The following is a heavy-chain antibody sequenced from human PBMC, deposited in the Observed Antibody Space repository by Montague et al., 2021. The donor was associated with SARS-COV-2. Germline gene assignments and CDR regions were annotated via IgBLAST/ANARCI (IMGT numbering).Heavy chain of an antibody. D-gene: IGHD2-21*02. CDR1: TFTFSSYE. CDR3: AKGMEVVVTANLDY. CDR2: ISSSGTVV. Sequence: SLRLSCAASTFTFSSYEMNWVRQAPGKGLEWVSYISSSGTVVHYADSVKGRFTISRDNGKNSLSLQMNSLRAEDTALYYCAKGMEVVVTANLDYWGQGTLVTVSS. J-gene: IGHJ4*02. V-gene: IGHV3-48*03.